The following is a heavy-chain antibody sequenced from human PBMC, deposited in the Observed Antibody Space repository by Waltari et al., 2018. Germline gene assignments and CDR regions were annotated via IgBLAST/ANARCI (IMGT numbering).Heavy chain of an antibody. CDR2: IFDNGNT. V-gene: IGHV4-4*02. CDR3: ARDTIAVGYFDL. Sequence: QVRLQESGPGLVKPSGTLSLTCAVSGVSINSANWWTWVRQPPGKGLEWIGEIFDNGNTNYNPSLSGRVTISVDKSQNHFSLSLTSVTAADTAIYYCARDTIAVGYFDLWGQGTLVTVSS. D-gene: IGHD6-19*01. CDR1: GVSINSANW. J-gene: IGHJ4*02.